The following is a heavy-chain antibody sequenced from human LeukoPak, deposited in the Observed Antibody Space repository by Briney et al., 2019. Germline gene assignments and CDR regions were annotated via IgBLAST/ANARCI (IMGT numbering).Heavy chain of an antibody. CDR3: ASGGGYYYYYYMDV. CDR1: GFTFDDYG. CDR2: INWNGGST. J-gene: IGHJ6*03. Sequence: GGSLRLSCAASGFTFDDYGMSWVRQAPGKGLEWVSGINWNGGSTGYADSVKGRFTISRDNAKNSLYLQMNSLRGEDTGVYYCASGGGYYYYYYMDVWGEGTTVTVSS. V-gene: IGHV3-20*04.